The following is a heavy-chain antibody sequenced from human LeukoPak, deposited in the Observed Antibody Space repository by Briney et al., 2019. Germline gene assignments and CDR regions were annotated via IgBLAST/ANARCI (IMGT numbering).Heavy chain of an antibody. V-gene: IGHV3-23*01. Sequence: GGSLRLSCAASGFTFDDYGMIWVRQAPGKGLEWVSAISGTGANTFYADSVKGRFTMSRDNPKNMLYLQMNSLRAEDTALYYCAKGIRQLGNYYYYMDVWGKGTTVTVSS. J-gene: IGHJ6*03. CDR2: ISGTGANT. CDR3: AKGIRQLGNYYYYMDV. CDR1: GFTFDDYG. D-gene: IGHD7-27*01.